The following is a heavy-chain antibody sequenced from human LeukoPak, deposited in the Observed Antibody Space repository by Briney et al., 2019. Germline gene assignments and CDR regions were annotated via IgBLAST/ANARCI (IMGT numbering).Heavy chain of an antibody. CDR3: ARGHDYGSAYYGMDV. CDR1: GFTFSSYS. J-gene: IGHJ6*02. D-gene: IGHD4-17*01. Sequence: GGSLRLSCAASGFTFSSYSMNWVRHAPGKGLEWVSSISSSSSYIYYADSVKGRFTISRDNAKNSLYLQMNSLRTEDTAVYYCARGHDYGSAYYGMDVWGQGTTVTVSS. V-gene: IGHV3-21*01. CDR2: ISSSSSYI.